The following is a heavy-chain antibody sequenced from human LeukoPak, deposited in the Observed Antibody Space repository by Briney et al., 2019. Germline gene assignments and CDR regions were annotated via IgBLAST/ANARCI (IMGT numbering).Heavy chain of an antibody. Sequence: SETLSLTCGVSGGSFSGYHWSWIRQPPGKGLEWIGEINHGGSTNYNPSLKSRVTISVDTSKNQFSLKMRSVTAADTAVYYCARISRIVAARDYYYGMDVWGQGTTVTVSS. V-gene: IGHV4-34*01. D-gene: IGHD2-15*01. CDR2: INHGGST. CDR3: ARISRIVAARDYYYGMDV. CDR1: GGSFSGYH. J-gene: IGHJ6*02.